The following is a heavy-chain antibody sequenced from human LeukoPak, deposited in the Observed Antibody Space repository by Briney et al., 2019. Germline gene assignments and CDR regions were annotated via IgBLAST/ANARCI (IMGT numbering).Heavy chain of an antibody. CDR1: GFTFSDYA. CDR3: AIAPRRDGYNFGY. Sequence: GGSLRLSCAASGFTFSDYALSWVRQAPGKGLEWVSAISGSGGSTYYADSVKGRFTISRDNSKNTLYLQMNSLRAEDTAVYYCAIAPRRDGYNFGYWGQGTLVTVSS. J-gene: IGHJ4*02. CDR2: ISGSGGST. V-gene: IGHV3-23*01. D-gene: IGHD5-24*01.